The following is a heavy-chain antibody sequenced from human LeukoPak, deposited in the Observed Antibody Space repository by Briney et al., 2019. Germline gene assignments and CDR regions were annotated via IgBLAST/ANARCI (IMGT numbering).Heavy chain of an antibody. V-gene: IGHV4-38-2*02. CDR3: ARVRYYYGSGSYWDV. Sequence: PSETLSLTCSVSGYSISSAYYWGWIRQPPGKGLEWIGTMYHSGSTNYNPSLKSRVTISVDTSKNQFSLKLSSVTAADTAVYYCARVRYYYGSGSYWDVWGKGTTVTVSS. J-gene: IGHJ6*04. CDR1: GYSISSAYY. D-gene: IGHD3-10*01. CDR2: MYHSGST.